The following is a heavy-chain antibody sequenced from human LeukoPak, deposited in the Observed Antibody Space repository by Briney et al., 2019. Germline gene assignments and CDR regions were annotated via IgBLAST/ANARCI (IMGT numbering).Heavy chain of an antibody. J-gene: IGHJ5*02. CDR2: IYYSGST. Sequence: SETLSLTCTVSGGSISSSSYYWGWIRQPPGKGLEWIGSIYYSGSTYYKPSLKSRVTISVDTSKNQFSLKVSSVTAADTAVYYCARRAGYCSSTSCYNWFDPWGQGTLVTVSS. V-gene: IGHV4-39*07. CDR1: GGSISSSSYY. CDR3: ARRAGYCSSTSCYNWFDP. D-gene: IGHD2-2*01.